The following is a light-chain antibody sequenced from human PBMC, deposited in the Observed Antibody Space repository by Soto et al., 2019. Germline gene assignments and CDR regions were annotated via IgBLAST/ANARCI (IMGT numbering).Light chain of an antibody. CDR2: EVS. CDR1: SSDVGAYDY. CDR3: SSYTTTNTLWV. Sequence: QSALGQTASVSGSPGQSITISCTGTSSDVGAYDYVSWYQQNPGKAPKLIISEVSDRPSGVSNRFSGSKSGNTASLTISGLQAEDEADYFCSSYTTTNTLWVFGGGTK. V-gene: IGLV2-14*01. J-gene: IGLJ3*02.